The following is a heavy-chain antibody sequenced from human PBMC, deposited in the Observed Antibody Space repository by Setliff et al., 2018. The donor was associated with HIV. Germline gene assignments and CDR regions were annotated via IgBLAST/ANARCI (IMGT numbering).Heavy chain of an antibody. J-gene: IGHJ4*02. CDR1: GFTFSSYA. Sequence: PGGSLRLSCGAFGFTFSSYALGWVRQAPGKGLEWVSAISANGDITHYVDSVRGRFTISRDNSKNTLYLETTNLRAEDTAIYYCATPPTAVTTRYFASWGQGTLVTVSS. CDR3: ATPPTAVTTRYFAS. CDR2: ISANGDIT. V-gene: IGHV3-23*01. D-gene: IGHD4-17*01.